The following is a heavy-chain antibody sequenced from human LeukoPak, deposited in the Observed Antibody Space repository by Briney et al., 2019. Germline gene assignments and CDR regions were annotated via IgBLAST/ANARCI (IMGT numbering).Heavy chain of an antibody. J-gene: IGHJ4*02. CDR3: AGDRNSDWYSPLDY. D-gene: IGHD6-19*01. CDR2: ITATGDTA. Sequence: QSGGSLRLSCVASGFTFTKCAMSWIRQAPGKGLEWVAIITATGDTAYYADSVKGRFTISRDNTRNTVYMQTDSLRAEDTAIYYCAGDRNSDWYSPLDYWGQGSQVTVSP. CDR1: GFTFTKCA. V-gene: IGHV3-23*01.